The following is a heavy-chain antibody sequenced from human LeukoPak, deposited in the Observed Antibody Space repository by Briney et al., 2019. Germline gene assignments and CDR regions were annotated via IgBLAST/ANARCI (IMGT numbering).Heavy chain of an antibody. Sequence: GGSLRLSCAASGFTFSSYAMSWVRQAPGKGLEWVGRIKSKIEGGTIDYATPMKGRFTISRDDSKNTLYLQMNSLKTEDTAVYYCTTATVAGIYWGQGTLVTVSS. CDR2: IKSKIEGGTI. J-gene: IGHJ4*02. D-gene: IGHD6-19*01. CDR3: TTATVAGIY. V-gene: IGHV3-15*01. CDR1: GFTFSSYA.